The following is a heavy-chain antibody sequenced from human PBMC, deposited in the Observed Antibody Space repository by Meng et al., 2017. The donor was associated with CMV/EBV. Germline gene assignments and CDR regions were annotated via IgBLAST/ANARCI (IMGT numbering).Heavy chain of an antibody. CDR3: AREKANVEDYGYPYCYYGMDV. CDR2: INPSGGST. V-gene: IGHV1-46*01. D-gene: IGHD4-17*01. Sequence: ASVKVSCKASGYTFTSYYMHWVRQAAGQGREWRGIINPSGGSTSYAQKFQGRVTMTRDTSTSTVDIELSSLRSEETAVYYCAREKANVEDYGYPYCYYGMDVWGQGTTVTVSS. J-gene: IGHJ6*02. CDR1: GYTFTSYY.